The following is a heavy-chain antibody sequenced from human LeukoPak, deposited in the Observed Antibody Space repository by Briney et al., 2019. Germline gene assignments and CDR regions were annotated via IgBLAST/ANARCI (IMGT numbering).Heavy chain of an antibody. D-gene: IGHD6-19*01. CDR3: ARDRVGIAVAGTGWLDP. Sequence: SETLSLTCTVSGGSISSYYWSWIRQPAGKGLEWIGRIYTSGSTNYNPSLKSRVTMSVDTSKNQFSLKLSSVTAADTAVYYCARDRVGIAVAGTGWLDPWGQGTLVTVSS. CDR1: GGSISSYY. V-gene: IGHV4-4*07. J-gene: IGHJ5*02. CDR2: IYTSGST.